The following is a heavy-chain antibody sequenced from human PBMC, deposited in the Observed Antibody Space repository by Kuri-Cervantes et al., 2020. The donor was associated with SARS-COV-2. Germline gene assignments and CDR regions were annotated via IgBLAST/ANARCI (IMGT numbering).Heavy chain of an antibody. D-gene: IGHD2-2*01. V-gene: IGHV1-18*01. CDR3: ARDGVVVVPAAIGVGALPFGPALYYYYYMDV. J-gene: IGHJ6*03. Sequence: ASVKVSCKASGYTFTSYGISWVRQAPGQGLEWMGWISAYNGNTHYAQKLQGRVTMTTDTSTSTAYMELRSLRSDDTAVYYCARDGVVVVPAAIGVGALPFGPALYYYYYMDVWGKGTTVTVSS. CDR2: ISAYNGNT. CDR1: GYTFTSYG.